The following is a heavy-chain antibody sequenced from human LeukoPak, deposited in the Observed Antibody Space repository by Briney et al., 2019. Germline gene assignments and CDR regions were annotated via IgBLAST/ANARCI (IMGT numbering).Heavy chain of an antibody. CDR3: ARSPGYSSGWYLDY. Sequence: GESLTLSCTGSAYRFTSYWIAWVRQMPGKGLEWMGIIYPDDSDTSYSPSFQGQVTISADKSISTAYLQWSSLKASDTAMYYCARSPGYSSGWYLDYWGQGTLVTVSS. V-gene: IGHV5-51*01. D-gene: IGHD6-19*01. CDR1: AYRFTSYW. J-gene: IGHJ4*02. CDR2: IYPDDSDT.